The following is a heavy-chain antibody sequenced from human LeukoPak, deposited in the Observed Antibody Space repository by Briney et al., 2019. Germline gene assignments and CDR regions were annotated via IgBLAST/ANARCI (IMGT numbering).Heavy chain of an antibody. D-gene: IGHD1-26*01. CDR2: IYYSGST. CDR3: ARNTGSYIDY. J-gene: IGHJ4*02. Sequence: PSETLSLTCSVSGASPSSSSNYWGWIRQPPGKGLEWIGSIYYSGSTSYNPSFKSRVTISAGTSNRQFSLELSSVTAADTAVYYCARNTGSYIDYWGQGTLVTVSS. V-gene: IGHV4-39*01. CDR1: GASPSSSSNY.